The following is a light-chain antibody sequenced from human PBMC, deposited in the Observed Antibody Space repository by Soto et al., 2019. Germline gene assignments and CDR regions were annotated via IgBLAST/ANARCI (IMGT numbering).Light chain of an antibody. J-gene: IGLJ1*01. V-gene: IGLV2-18*02. CDR3: SSYTSSSTYV. CDR2: DVS. CDR1: SSDFDSSNR. Sequence: QSALTQPPSVSGSPGQSVTISCTGTSSDFDSSNRVSWYQQPAGTAPKLMISDVSNRPSGVPDRFSGSKSGNKASLTISRLQAEDEADYYCSSYTSSSTYVFGTGTKVTVL.